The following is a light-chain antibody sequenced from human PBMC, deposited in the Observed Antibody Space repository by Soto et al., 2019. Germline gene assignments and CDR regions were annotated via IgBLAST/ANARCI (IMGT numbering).Light chain of an antibody. CDR2: GNS. CDR1: SSNIGAGYD. V-gene: IGLV1-40*01. CDR3: QSYDSSLSGPNWV. Sequence: QSVLTQPPSVSGAPGQRVTISCTGSSSNIGAGYDVHWYQQLPGTAPKLLIYGNSNRPSGVPDRFSGSKSGTSASLAITGFQAADEADYYCQSYDSSLSGPNWVFGGGTKLTVL. J-gene: IGLJ3*02.